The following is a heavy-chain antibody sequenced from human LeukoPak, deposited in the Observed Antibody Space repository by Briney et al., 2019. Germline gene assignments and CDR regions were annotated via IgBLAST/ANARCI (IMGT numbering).Heavy chain of an antibody. CDR3: ARDSGATGEFDY. CDR1: GYTFTSYA. V-gene: IGHV1-69*13. J-gene: IGHJ4*02. Sequence: SVKVSCKASGYTFTSYAISWVRQAPGQGLEWMGGIIPIFGTANYAQKFQGRVTITADESTSTAYMELSSLRSEDTAVYYCARDSGATGEFDYWGQGTLVTVSS. D-gene: IGHD2-8*02. CDR2: IIPIFGTA.